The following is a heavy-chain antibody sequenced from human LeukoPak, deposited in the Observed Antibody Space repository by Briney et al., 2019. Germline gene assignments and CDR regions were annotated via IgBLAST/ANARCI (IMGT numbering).Heavy chain of an antibody. J-gene: IGHJ4*03. CDR1: GGSFSGYY. V-gene: IGHV4-34*01. Sequence: SETLSLACAVSGGSFSGYYWSWIRQPPGKGLEWIGEINHSGSTNYNPSPKSRVIISVDTSTNQISLKLRCMTAAHTAAQSYSRFAERVGRYWSRTSFQRRYYFDLGPQEPGHSVL. CDR2: INHSGST. CDR3: SRFAERVGRYWSRTSFQRRYYFD. D-gene: IGHD2-2*01.